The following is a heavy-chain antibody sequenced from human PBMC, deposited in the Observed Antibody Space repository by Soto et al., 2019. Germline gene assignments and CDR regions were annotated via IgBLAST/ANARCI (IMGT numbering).Heavy chain of an antibody. Sequence: EVQLLESGGGLVQPGGSLRLSCAASGFTFSSYAMSWVRQAPGKGLEWVSAISGSGGSTYYSDSVKGRFTISRDNYKNTLYLQMNSLRAEDTAVYYCAKDNLITMVRGVFDYWGQGTLVTVSS. V-gene: IGHV3-23*01. CDR1: GFTFSSYA. CDR3: AKDNLITMVRGVFDY. J-gene: IGHJ4*02. CDR2: ISGSGGST. D-gene: IGHD3-10*01.